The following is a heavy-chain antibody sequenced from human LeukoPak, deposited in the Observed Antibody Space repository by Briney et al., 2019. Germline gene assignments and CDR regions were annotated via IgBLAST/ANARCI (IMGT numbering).Heavy chain of an antibody. CDR2: ISNSSTI. J-gene: IGHJ4*02. CDR3: ARGAYYYED. CDR1: GFTFSSHS. Sequence: GGSLRLSCAASGFTFSSHSMNWVRQAPGKGLEWVSYISNSSTINYADSVKGRFTISRDNAKNSLYLQMNSLRAEDTAVYYCARGAYYYEDWGQGTLVTVSS. D-gene: IGHD3-22*01. V-gene: IGHV3-48*01.